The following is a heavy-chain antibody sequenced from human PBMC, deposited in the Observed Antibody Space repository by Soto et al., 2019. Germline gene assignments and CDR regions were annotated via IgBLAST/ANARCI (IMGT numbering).Heavy chain of an antibody. CDR3: AHATYYDFWSGYPPLNH. CDR2: IYWHDDK. Sequence: QITLKESGPTLVKPTQTLTLTCTFSGFSLSTSGVGVGWIRQPPGRVLEWLALIYWHDDKRYSPSLKSRLTITKDTSKNQVVLTMTNMDPVDTATYYCAHATYYDFWSGYPPLNHWGQGTLVTVSS. D-gene: IGHD3-3*01. CDR1: GFSLSTSGVG. V-gene: IGHV2-5*01. J-gene: IGHJ5*02.